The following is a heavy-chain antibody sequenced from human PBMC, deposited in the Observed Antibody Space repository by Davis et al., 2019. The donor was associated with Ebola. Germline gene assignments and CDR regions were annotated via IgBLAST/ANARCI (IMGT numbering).Heavy chain of an antibody. CDR3: ARTTKTNIEDSGLGYNSFDF. D-gene: IGHD2/OR15-2a*01. Sequence: MPSETLSLTCAVYGGSFSDYFWSWIRQPPEKGLEWIGEISHHNGYTNYNPSLRSRVAISADSSKNQFSLEINSATAADTATYYCARTTKTNIEDSGLGYNSFDFWGQGVLVSVSS. V-gene: IGHV4-34*01. CDR1: GGSFSDYF. J-gene: IGHJ5*01. CDR2: ISHHNGYT.